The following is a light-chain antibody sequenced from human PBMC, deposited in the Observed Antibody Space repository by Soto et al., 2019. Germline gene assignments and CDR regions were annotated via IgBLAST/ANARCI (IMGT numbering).Light chain of an antibody. J-gene: IGKJ1*01. CDR1: QTISHW. CDR3: QQYNTYWT. CDR2: DAS. Sequence: DIHLTQSPSTLSASVGDRVTITCRASQTISHWLAWYQQKPGKAPKPLIFDASNLENGVPSRFSGSGSATEFTLTITGLQPDDFATCYCQQYNTYWTFGLGTKVEI. V-gene: IGKV1-5*01.